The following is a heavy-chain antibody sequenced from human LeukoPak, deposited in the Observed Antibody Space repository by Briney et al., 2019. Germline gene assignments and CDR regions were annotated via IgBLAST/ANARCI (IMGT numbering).Heavy chain of an antibody. CDR2: ISAYNGNT. CDR1: GYTFTSYG. V-gene: IGHV1-18*01. J-gene: IGHJ4*02. Sequence: ASVKVSCKASGYTFTSYGISWVRQAPGQGLEWMGWISAYNGNTNYAQKLQGRVTMTTDTSTSTAYMELRSLRSDDTAVYYCARVRSPNPYSSGWYLDYFDYWGQGTLVTVSS. CDR3: ARVRSPNPYSSGWYLDYFDY. D-gene: IGHD6-19*01.